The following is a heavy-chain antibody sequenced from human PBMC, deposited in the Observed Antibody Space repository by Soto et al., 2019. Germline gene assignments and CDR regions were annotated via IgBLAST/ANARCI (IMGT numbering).Heavy chain of an antibody. CDR2: INPTTGGT. J-gene: IGHJ4*02. V-gene: IGHV1-2*02. CDR1: GYPFSGRY. Sequence: ASVKVSCKASGYPFSGRYLHWVRQAPGQGLEWMALINPTTGGTKYAQKFQGRVSMTWDTSISTAYMEMSSLKSDDTAIYYCARGYCSSNGCSDYFGYWGQGTLVTVSS. D-gene: IGHD2-2*01. CDR3: ARGYCSSNGCSDYFGY.